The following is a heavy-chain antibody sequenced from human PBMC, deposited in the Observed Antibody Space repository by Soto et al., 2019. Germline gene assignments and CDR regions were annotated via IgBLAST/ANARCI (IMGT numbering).Heavy chain of an antibody. CDR1: GFTFSSYG. Sequence: GWSLRLSCAASGFTFSSYGMHWVRQAPGKGLEWVAVISYDGSNKYYAGSVKGRFTISRDNSKNTLYLQMNSLRAEDTAVYYCAREEAWSGYYYYYGMDVWGQGTTVTVSS. CDR2: ISYDGSNK. V-gene: IGHV3-30*03. J-gene: IGHJ6*02. D-gene: IGHD3-3*01. CDR3: AREEAWSGYYYYYGMDV.